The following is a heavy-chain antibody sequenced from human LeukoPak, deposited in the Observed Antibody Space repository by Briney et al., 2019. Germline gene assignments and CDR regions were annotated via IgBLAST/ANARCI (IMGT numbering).Heavy chain of an antibody. V-gene: IGHV1-69*04. Sequence: VKVSCKASGGTFSSYAISWVRQAPGQGLEWMGRIILILGIANYAQKFQGRVTITADKSTSTAYMELSSLRSEDTAVYYCAREGIVATKSLDYWGQGTLVTVSS. CDR3: AREGIVATKSLDY. CDR2: IILILGIA. J-gene: IGHJ4*02. D-gene: IGHD5-12*01. CDR1: GGTFSSYA.